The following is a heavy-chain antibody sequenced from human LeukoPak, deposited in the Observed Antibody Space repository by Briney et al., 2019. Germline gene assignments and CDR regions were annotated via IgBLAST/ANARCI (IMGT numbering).Heavy chain of an antibody. Sequence: ASVKVSCKASGSTFSSYAISWVRQAPGQGLEWMGGIIPIFGTANYAQKFQGRVTITTDESTSTAYMELSSLRSEDTAVYYCARGPITGTPADYWGQGTLVTVSS. CDR3: ARGPITGTPADY. CDR2: IIPIFGTA. J-gene: IGHJ4*02. D-gene: IGHD1-14*01. V-gene: IGHV1-69*05. CDR1: GSTFSSYA.